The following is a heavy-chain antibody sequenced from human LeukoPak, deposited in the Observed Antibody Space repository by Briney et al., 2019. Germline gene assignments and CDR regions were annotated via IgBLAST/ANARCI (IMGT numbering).Heavy chain of an antibody. J-gene: IGHJ4*02. CDR1: GYSFTSYW. Sequence: GESLRISCKGSGYSFTSYWISWVRQMPGKGLEWMGRIDPSDSYTNYSPSFQGHVTISADKFISTAYLQWSSLKASDTAMYYCARQGLGDYDILTGYYGIDYWGQGTLVTVSS. CDR2: IDPSDSYT. V-gene: IGHV5-10-1*01. D-gene: IGHD3-9*01. CDR3: ARQGLGDYDILTGYYGIDY.